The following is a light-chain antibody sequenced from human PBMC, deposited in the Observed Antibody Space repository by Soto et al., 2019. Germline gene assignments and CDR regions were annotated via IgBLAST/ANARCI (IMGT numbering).Light chain of an antibody. CDR2: AVT. CDR3: SSYTSSNTVV. V-gene: IGLV2-14*01. J-gene: IGLJ2*01. Sequence: QSALTQPASLSGSPGQSITISCTGTGSDVGGYGYVSWCQQHPGKAPKLIIYAVTNRPSGVSNRFSGSKSGNTASLTISGLQPEDEAYYYCSSYTSSNTVVFGGGTKLTVL. CDR1: GSDVGGYGY.